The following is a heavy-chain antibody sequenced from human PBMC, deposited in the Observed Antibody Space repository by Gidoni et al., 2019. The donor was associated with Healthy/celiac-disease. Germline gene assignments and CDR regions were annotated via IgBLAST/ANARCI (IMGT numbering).Heavy chain of an antibody. CDR2: IYYSGST. CDR1: GGSISSYY. J-gene: IGHJ4*02. CDR3: ARAGCSGGSCYPYIDY. D-gene: IGHD2-15*01. Sequence: QVQLQESGPGLVKPSEPLYLTCTVSGGSISSYYWSWIRQPPGKGLEWIVYIYYSGSTNYNPSLKSRVTISVDTSKNQFSLKLSSVTAADTAVYYCARAGCSGGSCYPYIDYWGQGTLVTVSS. V-gene: IGHV4-59*01.